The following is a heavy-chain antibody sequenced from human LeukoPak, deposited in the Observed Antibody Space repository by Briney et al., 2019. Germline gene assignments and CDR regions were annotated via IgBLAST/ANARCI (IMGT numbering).Heavy chain of an antibody. Sequence: GGSLRLSCVASGFTFGDYTIKWVRQAPVKGLEWGSFIRSEAYGGTTEHAASVKGRFTVSRDDSKSIAYLQMNSLEIEDTGVYYCTRGRYYGSGSYLIDYWGQGTLVTVSS. J-gene: IGHJ4*02. CDR3: TRGRYYGSGSYLIDY. D-gene: IGHD3-10*01. CDR1: GFTFGDYT. CDR2: IRSEAYGGTT. V-gene: IGHV3-49*04.